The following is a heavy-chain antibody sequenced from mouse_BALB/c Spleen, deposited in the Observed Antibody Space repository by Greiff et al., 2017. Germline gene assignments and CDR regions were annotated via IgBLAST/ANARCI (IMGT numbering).Heavy chain of an antibody. CDR1: GYTFTSYN. CDR3: ARGDYYYGSSYGFAY. Sequence: LQQSGAELVKPGASVKMSCKASGYTFTSYNMHWVKQTPGQGLEWIGAIYPGNGDTSYNQKFKGKATLTADKSSSTAYMQLSSLTSEDSAVYYCARGDYYYGSSYGFAYWGQGTLVTVSA. V-gene: IGHV1-12*01. CDR2: IYPGNGDT. J-gene: IGHJ3*01. D-gene: IGHD1-1*01.